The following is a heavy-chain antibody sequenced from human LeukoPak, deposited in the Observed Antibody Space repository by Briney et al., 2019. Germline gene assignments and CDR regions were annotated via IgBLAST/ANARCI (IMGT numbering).Heavy chain of an antibody. CDR3: AKDQEGYYYDSSGYFPWDY. CDR2: ISGSGGST. J-gene: IGHJ4*02. Sequence: PGGSLRLSCAASGFTFSSYAMSWVRQAPGKGLEWGSAISGSGGSTYYADSVKGRFTISRDNSKNTLYLQMNSLRAEDTAVYYCAKDQEGYYYDSSGYFPWDYWGQGTLVTVSS. V-gene: IGHV3-23*01. CDR1: GFTFSSYA. D-gene: IGHD3-22*01.